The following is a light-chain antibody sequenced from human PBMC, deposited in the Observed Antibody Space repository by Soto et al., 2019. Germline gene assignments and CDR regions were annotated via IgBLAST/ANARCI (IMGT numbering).Light chain of an antibody. Sequence: QSVLTQPASVSGSPGQSITISCTGTSSVVGGYNYVSWYQQHPGKAPRLMIYDVSTRPSGVSNRFSGSKSGNTASLTISGLQADDEADYYCSSYTPTSSYVFGTGTKVTVL. CDR3: SSYTPTSSYV. V-gene: IGLV2-14*03. CDR1: SSVVGGYNY. CDR2: DVS. J-gene: IGLJ1*01.